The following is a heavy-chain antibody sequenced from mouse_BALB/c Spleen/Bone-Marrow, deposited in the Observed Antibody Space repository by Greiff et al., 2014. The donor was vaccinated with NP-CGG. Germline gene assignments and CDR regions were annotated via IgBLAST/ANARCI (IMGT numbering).Heavy chain of an antibody. V-gene: IGHV1S81*02. Sequence: QVQLKESGAELVKPGASVKLSCKASGYTFSSYYMYWGKQRPGQGLEGIGEINPSNGGTKFNEKFKSKATLTVDKSSSTAYMQLSSLTSEDSAVYYCTRSNYGYWYFDVWGAGTTVTVSS. CDR2: INPSNGGT. J-gene: IGHJ1*01. CDR3: TRSNYGYWYFDV. CDR1: GYTFSSYY. D-gene: IGHD1-1*01.